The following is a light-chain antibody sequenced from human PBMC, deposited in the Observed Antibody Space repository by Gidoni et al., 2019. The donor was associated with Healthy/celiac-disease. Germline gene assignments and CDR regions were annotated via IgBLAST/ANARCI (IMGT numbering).Light chain of an antibody. CDR1: QSISSY. CDR3: QQSYSTLFT. V-gene: IGKV1-39*01. CDR2: AAS. Sequence: DIQMTQSPSSLSASGGDRVTITCRASQSISSYLNWYQQKPGKAPKLLIYAASSLQSGVPSRFSGSGSGTHFTLTISSLQPEDFATYYCQQSYSTLFTFGPGTKVDIK. J-gene: IGKJ3*01.